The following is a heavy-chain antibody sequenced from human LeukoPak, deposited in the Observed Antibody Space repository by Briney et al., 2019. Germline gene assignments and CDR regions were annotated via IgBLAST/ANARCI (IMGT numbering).Heavy chain of an antibody. CDR2: INPSGGST. V-gene: IGHV1-46*01. J-gene: IGHJ6*02. Sequence: ASVKVSCKASGYTFTGYYMHWVRQAPGQGLEWMGIINPSGGSTSYAQKFQGRVTMTRDTSTSTVYMELSSLRSEGTAVYYCARGSPMTPYGMDVWGQGTTVTVSS. D-gene: IGHD3-22*01. CDR3: ARGSPMTPYGMDV. CDR1: GYTFTGYY.